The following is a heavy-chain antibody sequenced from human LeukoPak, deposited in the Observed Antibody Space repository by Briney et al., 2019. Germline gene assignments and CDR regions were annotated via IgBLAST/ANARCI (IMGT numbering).Heavy chain of an antibody. J-gene: IGHJ6*03. CDR2: ISSSTIYT. V-gene: IGHV3-21*01. CDR3: AKEAFGSNFYYYYMDV. D-gene: IGHD3-10*01. Sequence: GGSLRLSCAASGFTFNSFSMNWVRQAPGKGLEWVSSISSSTIYTYYADSVKGRFTISRDNSKNTLYLQMNSLRAEDTAVYYCAKEAFGSNFYYYYMDVWGKGTTVTISS. CDR1: GFTFNSFS.